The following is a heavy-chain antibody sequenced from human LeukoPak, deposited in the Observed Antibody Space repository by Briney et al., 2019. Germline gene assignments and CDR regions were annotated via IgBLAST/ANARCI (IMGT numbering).Heavy chain of an antibody. D-gene: IGHD3-22*01. Sequence: GRSLRLSCAASGFAFSSYAMSWVRQAPGKGLEWVSGISGSGDNTYYADSVKGRFTISRDNSKNTLYVQVNSLGTEDTAAYYCAKGSYYDSSGSFYFDYWGQGTLVTVSS. CDR1: GFAFSSYA. V-gene: IGHV3-23*01. CDR2: ISGSGDNT. J-gene: IGHJ4*02. CDR3: AKGSYYDSSGSFYFDY.